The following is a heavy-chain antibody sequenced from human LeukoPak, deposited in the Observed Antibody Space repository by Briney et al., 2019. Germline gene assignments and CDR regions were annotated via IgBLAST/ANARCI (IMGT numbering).Heavy chain of an antibody. CDR1: GYTFTCYY. CDR2: INPNSGGT. D-gene: IGHD3-22*01. V-gene: IGHV1-2*02. J-gene: IGHJ4*02. Sequence: ASVKVSCKASGYTFTCYYMHWVRQAPGQGLEWMGWINPNSGGTNYAQKFQGRVTMTRDTSISTAYMELSRLRSDDTAVYYCARDPDYYDSIRYYPYWGQGTLVTVSS. CDR3: ARDPDYYDSIRYYPY.